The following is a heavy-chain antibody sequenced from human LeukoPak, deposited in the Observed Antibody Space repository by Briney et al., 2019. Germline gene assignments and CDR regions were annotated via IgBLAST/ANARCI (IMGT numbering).Heavy chain of an antibody. D-gene: IGHD6-13*01. CDR1: GGSISSYY. CDR3: ARCRASAGPDNWFDP. J-gene: IGHJ5*02. Sequence: SETLSLTCTVSGGSISSYYWSWIRQPPGKGLEWIGYIYYSGSTNYNPSLKSRVTISVDTSKNQFSLKLSSVTAADTAVYYCARCRASAGPDNWFDPWGQGTLVTVSS. V-gene: IGHV4-59*01. CDR2: IYYSGST.